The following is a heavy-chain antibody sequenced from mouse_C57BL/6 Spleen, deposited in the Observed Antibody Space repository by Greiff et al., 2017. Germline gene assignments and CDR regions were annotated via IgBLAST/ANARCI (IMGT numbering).Heavy chain of an antibody. D-gene: IGHD4-1*01. CDR1: GYTFTDYY. Sequence: VQLQQSGPVLVKPGASVKMSCKASGYTFTDYYMNWVKQSHGKSLEWIGVINPYNGGTSYNQKFKGKATLTVDKSSSTAYMELNSLTSEDSAVYYCARGRTGTFAYWGQGTLVTVSA. J-gene: IGHJ3*01. CDR3: ARGRTGTFAY. CDR2: INPYNGGT. V-gene: IGHV1-19*01.